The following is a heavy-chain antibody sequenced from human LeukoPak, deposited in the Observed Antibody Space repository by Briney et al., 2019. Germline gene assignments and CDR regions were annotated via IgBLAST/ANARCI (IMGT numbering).Heavy chain of an antibody. Sequence: ASVKVSCKASGYTFTSYYMHWVRQAPGQGLEWMGIINPSGGSTSYAQKFQGRVTMTRDTSTSTVYMELSSLRSEDTAVYYCARALGPVRAYNYDSSGYLRSCWFDPWGQGTLVTVSS. CDR3: ARALGPVRAYNYDSSGYLRSCWFDP. J-gene: IGHJ5*02. CDR1: GYTFTSYY. CDR2: INPSGGST. V-gene: IGHV1-46*01. D-gene: IGHD3-22*01.